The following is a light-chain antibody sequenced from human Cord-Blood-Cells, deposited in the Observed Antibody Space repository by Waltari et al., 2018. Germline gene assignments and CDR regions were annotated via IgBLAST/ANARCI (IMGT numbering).Light chain of an antibody. Sequence: DIQLTQSPSTLSASVGDRVPITCRASQSISSWLAWYQQKPGKVPKLLIYKASSLESGVPSRFSGSGSGTEFTLTISSLQPDDFATYYCQQYGKTFGQGTKVEIK. J-gene: IGKJ1*01. V-gene: IGKV1-5*03. CDR3: QQYGKT. CDR2: KAS. CDR1: QSISSW.